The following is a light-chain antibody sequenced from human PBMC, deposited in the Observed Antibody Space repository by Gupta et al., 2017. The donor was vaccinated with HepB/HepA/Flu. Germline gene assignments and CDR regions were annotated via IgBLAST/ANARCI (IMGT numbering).Light chain of an antibody. Sequence: SVLPQPPSVSAAPGQKVTISCSGSSSNIGNNYVSWSHQLPGTAPKLLIYENNKRPSGIPDRFSGSKSGTSATLGITGLQTGEEADYYCGTCESSRSAGVFGGGTKLTVL. J-gene: IGLJ2*01. V-gene: IGLV1-51*02. CDR2: ENN. CDR3: GTCESSRSAGV. CDR1: SSNIGNNY.